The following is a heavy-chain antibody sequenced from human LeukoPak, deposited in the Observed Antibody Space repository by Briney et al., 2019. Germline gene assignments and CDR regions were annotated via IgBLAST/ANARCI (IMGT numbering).Heavy chain of an antibody. CDR2: ISYDGSNK. CDR3: ARDIEVAEVGATGY. D-gene: IGHD1-26*01. CDR1: GFTFSSYA. V-gene: IGHV3-30-3*01. Sequence: GGSLRLSCAASGFTFSSYAMHRVRQAPGKGLEWVAVISYDGSNKYYADSVKGRFTISRDNSKNTLYLQMNSLRAEDTAVYYCARDIEVAEVGATGYWGQGTLVTVSS. J-gene: IGHJ4*02.